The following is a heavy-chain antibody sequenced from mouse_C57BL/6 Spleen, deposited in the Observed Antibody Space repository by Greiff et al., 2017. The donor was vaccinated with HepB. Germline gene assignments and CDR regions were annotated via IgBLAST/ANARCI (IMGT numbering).Heavy chain of an antibody. D-gene: IGHD2-5*01. CDR1: GYTFTSYT. J-gene: IGHJ2*01. CDR3: AREDSNFDY. V-gene: IGHV1-4*01. CDR2: INPSSGYT. Sequence: VQLPQSGAELARPGASVKMSCKASGYTFTSYTLHWVKQRPGQGLEWIGYINPSSGYTKYNQKFKDKATLTADKSSSTAYMQLSSLTSEDSAVYYCAREDSNFDYWGQGTTLTVSS.